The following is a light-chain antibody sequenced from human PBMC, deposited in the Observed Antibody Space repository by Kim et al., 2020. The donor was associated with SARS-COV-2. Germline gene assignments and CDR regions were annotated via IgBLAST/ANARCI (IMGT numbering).Light chain of an antibody. CDR1: QSVNSN. J-gene: IGKJ4*01. CDR3: QQYNNWPLT. CDR2: VAS. V-gene: IGKV3-15*01. Sequence: EIVMTQSPATLSVSPGGRATLSCRASQSVNSNLAWFQQKPGQAPRLLIYVASARATGIPTRFSGSGSGTEFTLTISSLQSEGFAVYYCQQYNNWPLTFGGGTKVDIK.